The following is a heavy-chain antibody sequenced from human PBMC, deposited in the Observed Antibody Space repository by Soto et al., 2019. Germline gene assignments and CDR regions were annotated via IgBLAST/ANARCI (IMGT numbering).Heavy chain of an antibody. CDR3: ARRGLLWFGETATYNWFDP. CDR1: GGSISSSSYY. J-gene: IGHJ5*02. CDR2: IYYSGST. V-gene: IGHV4-39*01. D-gene: IGHD3-10*01. Sequence: SETLSLTCTVSGGSISSSSYYWGWIRQPPGKGLEWIGSIYYSGSTYYNPSLKSRVTISVDTSKNQFSLKLSSVTAADTAVYYCARRGLLWFGETATYNWFDPWGQGTLVTVSS.